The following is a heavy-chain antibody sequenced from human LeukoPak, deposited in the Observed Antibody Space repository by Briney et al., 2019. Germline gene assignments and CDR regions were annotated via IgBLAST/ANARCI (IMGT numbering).Heavy chain of an antibody. V-gene: IGHV3-7*03. D-gene: IGHD2-15*01. Sequence: PGGSLRLSCAASGFTFSSYWMSWVRQAPGKGLEWVANIKQDGSEKYYVDSVKGRFTISRDNAKNSLYLQMNSLRAEDRAVYYCAFDCSGGSCYINWGQGTLVTVSS. J-gene: IGHJ4*02. CDR1: GFTFSSYW. CDR2: IKQDGSEK. CDR3: AFDCSGGSCYIN.